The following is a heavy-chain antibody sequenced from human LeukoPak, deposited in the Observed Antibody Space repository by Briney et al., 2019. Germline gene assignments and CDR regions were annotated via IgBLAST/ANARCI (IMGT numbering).Heavy chain of an antibody. CDR1: GDSISSSNYY. CDR2: IYYSGST. CDR3: ARSSGSWFNDAFDI. Sequence: SETLSLTCTVSGDSISSSNYYWGWIRQPPGKGLEWIGNIYYSGSTYYNPSLKSRVTISVDTSKNQFSLKLSSVTAADTAVYYCARSSGSWFNDAFDIWGQGTMVTVSS. V-gene: IGHV4-39*01. J-gene: IGHJ3*02. D-gene: IGHD6-13*01.